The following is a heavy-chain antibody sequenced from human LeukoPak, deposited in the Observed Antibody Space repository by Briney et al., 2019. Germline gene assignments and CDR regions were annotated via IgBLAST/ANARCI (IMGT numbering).Heavy chain of an antibody. CDR1: GFTFSSYG. V-gene: IGHV3-33*01. Sequence: GGSLRLSCAASGFTFSSYGMHWVRQAPGMGLEWVAVIWYDGSNKYYADSVKGRFTISRDNSKNTLYLQMNSLRAEDTAVYYCARPSRGYSYGRTGLDYWGQGTLVTVSS. CDR2: IWYDGSNK. J-gene: IGHJ4*02. CDR3: ARPSRGYSYGRTGLDY. D-gene: IGHD5-18*01.